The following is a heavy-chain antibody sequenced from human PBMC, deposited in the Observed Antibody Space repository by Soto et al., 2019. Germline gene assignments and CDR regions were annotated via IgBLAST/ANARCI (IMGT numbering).Heavy chain of an antibody. CDR2: ISGSGTYT. J-gene: IGHJ4*02. CDR1: GFTFSSYA. V-gene: IGHV3-23*01. CDR3: AKDHSYDGSTYLSYFDL. D-gene: IGHD3-22*01. Sequence: SGGSLRLSCAASGFTFSSYAMSWVRQAPGKGLEWVSTISGSGTYTTYADSVKGRFTISRDDSKNTVSLQMNSLRAEDTAIYYCAKDHSYDGSTYLSYFDLWGQGTPVTVSS.